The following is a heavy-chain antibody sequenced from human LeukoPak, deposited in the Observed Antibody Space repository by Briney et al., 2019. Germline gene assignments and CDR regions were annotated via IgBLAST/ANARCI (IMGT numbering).Heavy chain of an antibody. CDR2: VNQDGTQK. V-gene: IGHV3-7*01. CDR3: VRDVSSGWAFDY. J-gene: IGHJ4*01. CDR1: GFTFNKYW. Sequence: GGSLRLSCSASGFTFNKYWMSWIRQLPGQGLEWVANVNQDGTQKYSVDSVKGRFTNSRDNARNLLYLQMNSLRAEDTAVYYCVRDVSSGWAFDYWGHGTLVTVSS. D-gene: IGHD6-19*01.